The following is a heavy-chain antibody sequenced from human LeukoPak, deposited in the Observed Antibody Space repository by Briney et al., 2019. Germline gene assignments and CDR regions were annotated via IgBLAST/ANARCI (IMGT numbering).Heavy chain of an antibody. J-gene: IGHJ3*02. D-gene: IGHD3-10*01. CDR2: IDSSGRTI. Sequence: PGGSPRLSCAASGFTFSSYSMNWVRQAPGKGLEWISFIDSSGRTIYYADSVKGRFTFSRDNAKISLYLQMNSLRPEDTAVYYCARGSTMDYYTFDIWGQGTLVTVSS. CDR3: ARGSTMDYYTFDI. V-gene: IGHV3-48*04. CDR1: GFTFSSYS.